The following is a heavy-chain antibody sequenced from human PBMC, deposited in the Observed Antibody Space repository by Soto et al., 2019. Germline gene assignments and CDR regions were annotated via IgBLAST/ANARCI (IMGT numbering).Heavy chain of an antibody. V-gene: IGHV3-13*01. J-gene: IGHJ5*02. D-gene: IGHD3-9*01. CDR1: GFTFSSYD. CDR3: ARGSQPFLRYFDSGWSSWFDP. Sequence: GGSLRLSCAASGFTFSSYDMHWVRQATGKGLEWVSAIGTAGDTYYPGSVKGRFTISRENAKNSLYLQMNSLRAGDTAVYYCARGSQPFLRYFDSGWSSWFDPWGQGTLVTVSS. CDR2: IGTAGDT.